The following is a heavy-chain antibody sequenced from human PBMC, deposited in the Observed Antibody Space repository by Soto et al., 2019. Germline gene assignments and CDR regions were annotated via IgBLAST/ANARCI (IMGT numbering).Heavy chain of an antibody. V-gene: IGHV4-59*06. CDR3: ARGHVLLWFGELLFNWFDP. CDR2: IYYSGST. CDR1: GGTISSYY. D-gene: IGHD3-10*01. Sequence: SETLSLTCTVSGGTISSYYWSWIRQHPGKGLEWIGYIYYSGSTYYNPSPKSRVTISVDTSKNQFSLKLSSVTAADTAVYYCARGHVLLWFGELLFNWFDPWGQGTLVTVSS. J-gene: IGHJ5*02.